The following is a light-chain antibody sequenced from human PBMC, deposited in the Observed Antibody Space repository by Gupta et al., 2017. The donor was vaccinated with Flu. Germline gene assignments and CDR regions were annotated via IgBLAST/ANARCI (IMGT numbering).Light chain of an antibody. Sequence: EIVMTQSPATLSVSPGERATLSCRASQSVSTNLAWYQQKPGHAPRLLIYGASTRATGIPARFGASGSGTEFTLTISSLQSEDFAVYYCQQYNNWPPVFTFGPGTKVDIK. CDR1: QSVSTN. CDR3: QQYNNWPPVFT. V-gene: IGKV3-15*01. CDR2: GAS. J-gene: IGKJ3*01.